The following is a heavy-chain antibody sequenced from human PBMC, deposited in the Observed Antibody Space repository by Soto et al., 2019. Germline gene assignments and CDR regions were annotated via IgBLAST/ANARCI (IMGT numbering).Heavy chain of an antibody. D-gene: IGHD3-22*01. CDR2: IWYDGSNK. J-gene: IGHJ6*03. CDR3: ARDAIEGQRNYYMDV. Sequence: GGSLRLSCAASGFTFSNYGMHWVRQAPGKGLEWVAVIWYDGSNKYYADSVKGRFTISRDNSKNTLYLQMNSLRAEDTAVYYCARDAIEGQRNYYMDVWGKGTTVTVSS. CDR1: GFTFSNYG. V-gene: IGHV3-33*01.